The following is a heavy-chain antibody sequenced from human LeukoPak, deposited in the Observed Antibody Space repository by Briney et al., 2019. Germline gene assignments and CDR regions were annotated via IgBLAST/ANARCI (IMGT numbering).Heavy chain of an antibody. V-gene: IGHV4-59*08. D-gene: IGHD1-26*01. CDR1: GGSISSYY. J-gene: IGHJ4*02. CDR2: IYYSGST. Sequence: SETLSLTCTVSGGSISSYYWSWIRQPPGKGLEWIGYIYYSGSTNYNPSLKSRVTISVDTSKNQFSLKLSSVTAADTAVYYCARGSLRGSSFDYWGQGTLVTVSS. CDR3: ARGSLRGSSFDY.